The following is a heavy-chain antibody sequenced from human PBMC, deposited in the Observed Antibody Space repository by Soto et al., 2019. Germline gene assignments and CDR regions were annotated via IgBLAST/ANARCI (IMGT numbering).Heavy chain of an antibody. CDR2: INNDGTAT. D-gene: IGHD2-15*01. V-gene: IGHV3-74*03. CDR1: GCTFRSYW. Sequence: EESLRLSCVASGCTFRSYWMHWGRQEPEMGLAWVSSINNDGTATQYADSVKGRFTVSRDNTKNTLYLQMTSLIVEDTAVYYYAKDLSLRHCDPFGHGT. CDR3: AKDLSLRHCDP. J-gene: IGHJ5*02.